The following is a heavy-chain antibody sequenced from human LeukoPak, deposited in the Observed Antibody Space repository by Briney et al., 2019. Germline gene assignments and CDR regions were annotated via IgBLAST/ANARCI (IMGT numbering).Heavy chain of an antibody. D-gene: IGHD2-2*01. CDR2: INPSGGST. CDR3: ARDWQYQRSYYYYGMDV. Sequence: ASVKVSCKASGYTFTGYYMHWVRQAPGQGLEWMGIINPSGGSTSYAQKFQGRVTMTRDTSTSTVYMELSSLRSEDTAVYYCARDWQYQRSYYYYGMDVWGQGTTVTVSS. J-gene: IGHJ6*02. V-gene: IGHV1-46*01. CDR1: GYTFTGYY.